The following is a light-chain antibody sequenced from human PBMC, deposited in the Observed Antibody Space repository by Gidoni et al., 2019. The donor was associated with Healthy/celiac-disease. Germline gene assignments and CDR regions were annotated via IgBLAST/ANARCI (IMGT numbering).Light chain of an antibody. CDR2: AAS. V-gene: IGKV3-11*01. CDR1: QRVSSY. CDR3: QQRSNWPPIT. J-gene: IGKJ5*01. Sequence: EIVLTQSPATLSLSPGERATLSCRASQRVSSYLAWYQQKPGQAPRLLIYAASNRATGLPARVRWRGSGTDFTPNISSLEAEDFAVYYCQQRSNWPPITFXQXTRLEIK.